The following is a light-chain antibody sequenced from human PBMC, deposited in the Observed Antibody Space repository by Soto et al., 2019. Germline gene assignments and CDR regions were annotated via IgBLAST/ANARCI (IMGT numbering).Light chain of an antibody. CDR2: AAS. J-gene: IGKJ3*01. CDR1: QSISDY. CDR3: QESYSTSSVT. V-gene: IGKV1-39*01. Sequence: DIQMTQSPSSMSASVGDRVTITCRASQSISDYLNWYQQKPGKAPKLLIYAASSLQSGVPSRFSGSGSGTDFTLTISSLQPEDFATYYCQESYSTSSVTFGPGTKVDIK.